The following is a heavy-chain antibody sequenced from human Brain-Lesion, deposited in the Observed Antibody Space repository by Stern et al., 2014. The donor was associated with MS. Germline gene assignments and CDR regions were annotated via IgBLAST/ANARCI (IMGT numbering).Heavy chain of an antibody. V-gene: IGHV3-30*18. CDR3: AKDRQYLTYFFDH. J-gene: IGHJ5*02. CDR1: GFTFGSCA. D-gene: IGHD2/OR15-2a*01. Sequence: QLVESGGGVVQPGRPLRLSCVASGFTFGSCAMHWVRQAPGKGLEWVAGVSYDGSNKYYADSVKGRFTISRDNSQNTLYMQMSSLRPEDTAVYYCAKDRQYLTYFFDHWGQGSLVTVSS. CDR2: VSYDGSNK.